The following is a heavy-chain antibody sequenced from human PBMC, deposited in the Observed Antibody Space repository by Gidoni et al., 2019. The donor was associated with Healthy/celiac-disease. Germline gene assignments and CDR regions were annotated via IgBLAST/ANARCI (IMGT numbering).Heavy chain of an antibody. CDR1: GFTFGDYA. CDR3: TRDLEDIVVVPAAIRPEDYYYYYYMDV. D-gene: IGHD2-2*02. V-gene: IGHV3-49*04. CDR2: IRSKAYGGTT. J-gene: IGHJ6*03. Sequence: SLSLSCTASGFTFGDYAMSWVRQAPGTGLELVGFIRSKAYGGTTEYAESVKGRFTISRDDSKSIAYLQMNSLKTEDTAVYYCTRDLEDIVVVPAAIRPEDYYYYYYMDVWGKGTTVTVSS.